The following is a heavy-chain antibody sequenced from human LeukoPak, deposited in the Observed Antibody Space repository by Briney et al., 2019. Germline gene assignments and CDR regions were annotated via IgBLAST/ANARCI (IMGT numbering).Heavy chain of an antibody. Sequence: SETLSLTCTVSGGSISSYYWSWIRQPPGKGLEWIGYIYYSGSTNYNPSLKSRVTISVDTSKNQFSLKLSSVTAADTAVYYCARGLLRWTYYYYGMDVWGQGTTVTVSS. J-gene: IGHJ6*02. CDR1: GGSISSYY. CDR2: IYYSGST. CDR3: ARGLLRWTYYYYGMDV. D-gene: IGHD4-23*01. V-gene: IGHV4-59*12.